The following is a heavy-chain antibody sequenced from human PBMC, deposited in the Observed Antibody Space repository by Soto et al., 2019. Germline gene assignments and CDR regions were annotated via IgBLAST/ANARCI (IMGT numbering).Heavy chain of an antibody. CDR3: PTGWVMITYWDY. D-gene: IGHD3-16*01. CDR2: IKSKTDGGTT. J-gene: IGHJ4*02. V-gene: IGHV3-15*01. CDR1: GFTFSNAW. Sequence: GGSLRLSCXASGFTFSNAWMSWVRQAPGKGLEWVGRIKSKTDGGTTDYAAPVKGRFTISRDDSKNTLYLQMNSLKTEDTAVYYCPTGWVMITYWDYWGQGTLVTVPS.